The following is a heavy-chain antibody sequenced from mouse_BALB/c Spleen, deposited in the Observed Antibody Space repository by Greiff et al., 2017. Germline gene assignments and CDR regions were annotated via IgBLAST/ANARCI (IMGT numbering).Heavy chain of an antibody. J-gene: IGHJ3*01. CDR3: ARHYYGSSYGFAY. CDR1: GFTFSDFY. CDR2: SRNKANDYTT. V-gene: IGHV7-1*02. Sequence: EVHVVESGGGLVQPGGSLRLSCATSGFTFSDFYMDWVRQPPGKGLEWIAASRNKANDYTTEYSASVKGQFIVSRDTSQSILYLQMNALRAEDTAIYYCARHYYGSSYGFAYWGQGTLVTVSA. D-gene: IGHD1-1*01.